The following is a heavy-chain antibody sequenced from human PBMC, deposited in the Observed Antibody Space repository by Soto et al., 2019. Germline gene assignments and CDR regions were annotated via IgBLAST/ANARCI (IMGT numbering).Heavy chain of an antibody. CDR1: GGSVSSGSYY. V-gene: IGHV4-31*03. J-gene: IGHJ4*02. Sequence: SETLSLTCTVSGGSVSSGSYYWSWIRQHPGRGLEWIGYIYYTGNTYYNPSLKSRLAISVDTSKNQFSLKLTSVTAADTAVYYCAKDPEVVVTAPDYWGQGTLVTVSS. CDR2: IYYTGNT. CDR3: AKDPEVVVTAPDY. D-gene: IGHD2-21*02.